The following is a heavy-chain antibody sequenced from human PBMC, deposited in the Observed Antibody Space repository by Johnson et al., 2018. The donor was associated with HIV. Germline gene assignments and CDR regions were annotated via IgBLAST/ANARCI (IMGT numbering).Heavy chain of an antibody. J-gene: IGHJ3*02. Sequence: QVQLVESGGGLVKPGGSLRLSCAASGFTFSDYYMSWIRQAPGTGLQCVAYIHSGGNHIVYADSVRGRFIISRDNAKNALYLQMNSLRREDTAMYYCAKEGDYRVSFGHYSSDAFEMWGQGTMVTVSS. CDR1: GFTFSDYY. CDR2: IHSGGNHI. V-gene: IGHV3-11*04. CDR3: AKEGDYRVSFGHYSSDAFEM. D-gene: IGHD2-21*01.